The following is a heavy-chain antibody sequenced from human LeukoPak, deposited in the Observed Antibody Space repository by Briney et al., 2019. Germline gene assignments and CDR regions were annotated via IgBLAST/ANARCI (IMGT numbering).Heavy chain of an antibody. D-gene: IGHD3-22*01. V-gene: IGHV4-39*07. CDR1: GGSISSSGYY. CDR2: ISYSGTT. Sequence: SETLSLTCTVSGGSISSSGYYWGWVRQPPGGGLEWIGRISYSGTTFDNPSLKSRVTLSVDTSKNQFSLRLSSVTAADTAVYYCARDPYYYDSSGQPGGYYYYGMDVWGQGTTVTVSS. CDR3: ARDPYYYDSSGQPGGYYYYGMDV. J-gene: IGHJ6*02.